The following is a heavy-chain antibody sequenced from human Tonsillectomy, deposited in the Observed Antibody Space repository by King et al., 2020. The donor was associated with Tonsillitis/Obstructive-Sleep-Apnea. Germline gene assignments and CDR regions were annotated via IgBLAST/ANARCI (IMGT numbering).Heavy chain of an antibody. Sequence: QLVQSGGGLVKPGGSLRLSCAASGFTFSIYSMNWVRQAPGKGLEWVSSISSSSSYIYYADSVKGRFTISRDNAKNSLYLQMNSLRAEDTAVYYCARVRFPNYYGSGSGDAFDNWGQGTMVTVSS. D-gene: IGHD3-10*01. CDR3: ARVRFPNYYGSGSGDAFDN. J-gene: IGHJ3*02. CDR2: ISSSSSYI. V-gene: IGHV3-21*01. CDR1: GFTFSIYS.